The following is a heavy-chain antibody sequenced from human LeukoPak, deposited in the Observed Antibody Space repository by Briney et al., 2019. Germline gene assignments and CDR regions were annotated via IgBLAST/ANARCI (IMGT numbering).Heavy chain of an antibody. CDR2: IYYSGSA. CDR1: GGSLSSYY. J-gene: IGHJ6*04. Sequence: PSETLSLTCTVSGGSLSSYYWSWIRQPPGKRLEWIGYIYYSGSAIYNPSLRSRVTISRDTSKNQFSLKLNSVTAADTAMYYCARDRGFSSAWGGDYYYGMDVWDKGTTVTVSS. D-gene: IGHD3-22*01. V-gene: IGHV4-59*01. CDR3: ARDRGFSSAWGGDYYYGMDV.